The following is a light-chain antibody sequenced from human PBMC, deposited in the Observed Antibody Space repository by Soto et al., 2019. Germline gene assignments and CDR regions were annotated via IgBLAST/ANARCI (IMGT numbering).Light chain of an antibody. Sequence: QSVLPQPASVSGPPGQSITISCVGTSGDIGDYNYVSWYQQHPGKVPKVIIYDVSNRPSGVSYRFSGTKSGNTASLTVSGLQAEDEADYYCCSYTRSGTLIFGTGTKVTVL. CDR1: SGDIGDYNY. CDR3: CSYTRSGTLI. V-gene: IGLV2-14*01. CDR2: DVS. J-gene: IGLJ1*01.